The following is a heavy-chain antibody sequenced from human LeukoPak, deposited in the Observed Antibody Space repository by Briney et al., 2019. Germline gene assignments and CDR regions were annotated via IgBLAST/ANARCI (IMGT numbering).Heavy chain of an antibody. V-gene: IGHV1-3*01. CDR2: ITAANGNT. J-gene: IGHJ4*02. CDR1: GYTFTNYA. CDR3: ARSKGGDSYCPGY. Sequence: GASVKVSCKASGYTFTNYAIHWVRQAPGQRPEWMGWITAANGNTRYSQNFQGRVTITRDTSASTAYMELSSLRSEDTAMYYCARSKGGDSYCPGYWGQGTLVTVSS. D-gene: IGHD2-21*02.